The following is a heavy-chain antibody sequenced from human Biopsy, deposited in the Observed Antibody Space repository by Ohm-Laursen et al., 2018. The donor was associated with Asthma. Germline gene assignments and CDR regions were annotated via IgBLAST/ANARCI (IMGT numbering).Heavy chain of an antibody. CDR1: GYNFISFA. J-gene: IGHJ3*01. CDR2: VNTGNGDT. CDR3: ARTYYDFLPGQVKDVLGV. Sequence: GSSVKVSCKASGYNFISFAIHWVRQAPGQRLEWMGWVNTGNGDTKYSQKFQGRVTITRDTSASTAYMELRSLRSEDTATYYCARTYYDFLPGQVKDVLGVGGKGQMFPASS. V-gene: IGHV1-3*04. D-gene: IGHD3-9*01.